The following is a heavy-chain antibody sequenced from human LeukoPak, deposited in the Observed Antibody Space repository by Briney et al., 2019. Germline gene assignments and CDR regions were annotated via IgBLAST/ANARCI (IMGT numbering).Heavy chain of an antibody. D-gene: IGHD6-19*01. V-gene: IGHV1-2*02. J-gene: IGHJ4*02. CDR1: GYTFTGYY. CDR2: INPNSGGT. CDR3: ARSQWLAEGHDY. Sequence: GASVKVSCKASGYTFTGYYMHWVRQAPGQGLEWMGWINPNSGGTNYAQKLQGRVTMTTDTSTSTAYMELRSLRSDDTAVYYCARSQWLAEGHDYRGQGTLVTVSS.